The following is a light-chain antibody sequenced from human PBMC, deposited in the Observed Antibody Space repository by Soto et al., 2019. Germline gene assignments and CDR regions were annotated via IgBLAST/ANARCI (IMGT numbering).Light chain of an antibody. CDR3: QQAHSFPFT. J-gene: IGKJ3*01. CDR1: QGISSW. Sequence: DLQMTQSPSSVSASVGDRVTITCRASQGISSWLAWYQHKPGKAPKVLIYAASNLESGVPSRFSGSESGTDFTITISSLQPEDLATHYCQQAHSFPFTFGPGTKVDIK. V-gene: IGKV1-12*01. CDR2: AAS.